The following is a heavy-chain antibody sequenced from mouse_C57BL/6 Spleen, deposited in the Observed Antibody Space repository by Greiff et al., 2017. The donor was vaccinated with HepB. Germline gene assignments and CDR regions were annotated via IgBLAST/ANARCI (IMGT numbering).Heavy chain of an antibody. CDR2: INPGSGGT. J-gene: IGHJ2*01. V-gene: IGHV1-54*01. Sequence: VQLVESGAELVRPGTSVKVSCKASGYAFTNYLIEWVKQRPGQGLEWIGVINPGSGGTNYNEKFKGKATLTADKSSSTAYMQLSSLTSEDSAVYFCARGYGSSYYFDYWGQVTTLTVSS. D-gene: IGHD1-1*01. CDR1: GYAFTNYL. CDR3: ARGYGSSYYFDY.